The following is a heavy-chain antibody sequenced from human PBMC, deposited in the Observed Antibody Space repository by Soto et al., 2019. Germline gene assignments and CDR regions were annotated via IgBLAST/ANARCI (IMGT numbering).Heavy chain of an antibody. Sequence: GGSLRLSCAASGFTFSSYAMSWVRQAPGKGLEWVSAISGSGGSTYYPDSVKGRFTISRDNSKNTLYLQMNSLRVEDTAVYYCAKDAYFDSSGKGDYWGQGTLVTVSS. CDR3: AKDAYFDSSGKGDY. CDR1: GFTFSSYA. V-gene: IGHV3-23*01. CDR2: ISGSGGST. D-gene: IGHD3-22*01. J-gene: IGHJ4*02.